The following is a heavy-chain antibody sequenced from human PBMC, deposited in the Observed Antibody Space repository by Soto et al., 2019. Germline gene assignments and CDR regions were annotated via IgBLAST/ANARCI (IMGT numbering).Heavy chain of an antibody. CDR2: INHSGST. D-gene: IGHD1-1*01. V-gene: IGHV4-34*01. CDR3: AREVPSRYFDL. J-gene: IGHJ2*01. Sequence: QVRLQQWGAGLLKPSETLSLTCAVYGASFSDSYWNWISQPPGKGLEWIGEINHSGSTIYNTSLESRVTISLDTSRKQFTLKMRSATAADTAVYYCAREVPSRYFDLWGRGTPVTVSS. CDR1: GASFSDSY.